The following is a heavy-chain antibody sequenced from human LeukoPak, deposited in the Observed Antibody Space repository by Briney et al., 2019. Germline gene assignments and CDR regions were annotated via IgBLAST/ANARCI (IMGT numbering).Heavy chain of an antibody. J-gene: IGHJ4*02. Sequence: SETLSLTCTVSGGSVISGNYYWNWIRQPAGKGLEWIGRIYTNGGASYNPSLKSRVTISIDASKNQFSLKLSSVTAADTAVYYCAREPPGYWGQGILVTVSS. V-gene: IGHV4-61*02. CDR3: AREPPGY. CDR1: GGSVISGNYY. CDR2: IYTNGGA.